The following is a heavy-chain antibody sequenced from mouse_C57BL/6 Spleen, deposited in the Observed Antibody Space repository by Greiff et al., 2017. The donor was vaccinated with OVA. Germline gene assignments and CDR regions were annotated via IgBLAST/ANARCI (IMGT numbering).Heavy chain of an antibody. J-gene: IGHJ2*01. V-gene: IGHV1-64*01. CDR2: IHPNSGST. Sequence: VKLQQPGAELVKPGASVKLSCKASGYTFTSYWMHWVKQRPGQGLEWIGMIHPNSGSTNYNEKFKSKATLTVDKSSSTAYMQLSSLTSEDSAVYYCARWGAAQASDYWGQGTTLTVSS. CDR1: GYTFTSYW. CDR3: ARWGAAQASDY. D-gene: IGHD3-2*02.